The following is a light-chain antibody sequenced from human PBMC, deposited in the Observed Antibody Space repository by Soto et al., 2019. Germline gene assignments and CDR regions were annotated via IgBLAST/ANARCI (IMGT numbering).Light chain of an antibody. J-gene: IGLJ1*01. V-gene: IGLV2-14*01. CDR2: EVT. Sequence: QSALTQPAAVSGSPGQSITISCTGTSSDVGGYNFVSWYQQHPGKAPKLIIYEVTNRRAGVSNRFSGSKSGNTASLTISGLQAEDEADYYCSSYTSSDTRVVGTGTKGTVL. CDR3: SSYTSSDTRV. CDR1: SSDVGGYNF.